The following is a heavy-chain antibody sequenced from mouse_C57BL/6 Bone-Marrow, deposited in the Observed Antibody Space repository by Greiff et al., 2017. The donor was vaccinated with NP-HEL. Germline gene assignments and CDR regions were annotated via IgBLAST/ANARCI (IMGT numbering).Heavy chain of an antibody. CDR3: ARSNYYGNYGYFDY. CDR1: GYTFTDYY. D-gene: IGHD2-1*01. CDR2: INPNNGGT. J-gene: IGHJ2*01. V-gene: IGHV1-26*01. Sequence: VQLQQSGPELVKPGASVKISCKASGYTFTDYYMNWVKQSHGKSLEWIGDINPNNGGTSYNQKFKGKATLTVDKSSSTAYMELRSLTSEDSAVYYCARSNYYGNYGYFDYWGQGTTLTVSS.